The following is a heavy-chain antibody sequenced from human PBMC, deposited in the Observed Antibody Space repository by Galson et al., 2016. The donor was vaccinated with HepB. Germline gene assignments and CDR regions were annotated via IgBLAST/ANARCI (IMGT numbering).Heavy chain of an antibody. CDR1: GFTFTSYT. CDR3: AKGYGLWDC. D-gene: IGHD5-18*01. CDR2: ISVSSSYI. Sequence: SLRLSCAASGFTFTSYTMNWVRQAPGKGLEWVSFISVSSSYIYYADSVKGRFTISRDNAKNSLYLQMTSLRAEDTAVYYCAKGYGLWDCWGQGTLVTVSS. J-gene: IGHJ4*02. V-gene: IGHV3-21*01.